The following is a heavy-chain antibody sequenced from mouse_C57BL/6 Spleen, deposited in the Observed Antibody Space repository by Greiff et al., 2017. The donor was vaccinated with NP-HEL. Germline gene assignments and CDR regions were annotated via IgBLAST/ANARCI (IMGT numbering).Heavy chain of an antibody. CDR1: GYAFSSSW. D-gene: IGHD1-1*01. J-gene: IGHJ1*03. Sequence: QVQLQQSGPELVKPGASVKISCKASGYAFSSSWMNWVKQRPGKGLEWIGRIYPGDGDTNYNGKFKGKATLTADKSSSTAYMQLSSLTSEDSAVYFCARGSSHGYVDVWGTGTTVTVSS. CDR2: IYPGDGDT. CDR3: ARGSSHGYVDV. V-gene: IGHV1-82*01.